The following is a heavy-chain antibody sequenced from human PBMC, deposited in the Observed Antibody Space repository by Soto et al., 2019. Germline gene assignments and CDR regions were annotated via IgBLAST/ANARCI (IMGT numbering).Heavy chain of an antibody. Sequence: QVQLVESGGGVVQPGRSLRLSCAASGFTFSSYAMHWVRQAPGKGLEWVAVISYDGSNKYYADSVKGRFTISRDNSKNTLYLQMNSLRAEDTAVYYCARDGILVPAAKYYYYYGMDVWGHGTTVTVSS. J-gene: IGHJ6*02. CDR1: GFTFSSYA. D-gene: IGHD2-2*01. CDR3: ARDGILVPAAKYYYYYGMDV. CDR2: ISYDGSNK. V-gene: IGHV3-30-3*01.